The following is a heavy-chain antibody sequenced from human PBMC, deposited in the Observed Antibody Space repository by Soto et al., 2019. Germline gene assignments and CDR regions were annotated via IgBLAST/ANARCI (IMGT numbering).Heavy chain of an antibody. CDR1: GYSFTSYW. CDR3: ARKDKSGYFNWFDP. V-gene: IGHV5-51*01. J-gene: IGHJ5*02. CDR2: IFPSDSDT. Sequence: PRESLKISCKGSGYSFTSYWIGWVRQMPGKGLEWMGIIFPSDSDTRYSPSFQGQVTISADRSTSTVFLQWASLKASDTAVYFCARKDKSGYFNWFDPWGQGTLVTVSS. D-gene: IGHD3-22*01.